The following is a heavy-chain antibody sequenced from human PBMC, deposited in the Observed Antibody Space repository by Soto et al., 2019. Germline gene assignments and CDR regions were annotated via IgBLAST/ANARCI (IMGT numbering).Heavy chain of an antibody. CDR2: VYYTGST. D-gene: IGHD2-8*02. V-gene: IGHV4-59*01. J-gene: IGHJ4*02. Sequence: PSETLSLTCSVSGGSISGSYWSWIRQSPGKGLEWLGYVYYTGSTNYSPSLRSRVSISVDTSKNEFSLRLSSVTAADTAVYFCARSVAVTGANIDYWGQGNQVTV. CDR1: GGSISGSY. CDR3: ARSVAVTGANIDY.